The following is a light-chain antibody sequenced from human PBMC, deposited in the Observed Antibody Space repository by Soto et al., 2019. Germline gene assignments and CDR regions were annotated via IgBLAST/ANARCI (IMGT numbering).Light chain of an antibody. CDR2: DVS. CDR1: QSVDSY. Sequence: EIVLTQSPVTLSLSPGDIATLSCRASQSVDSYLAWYQQKPGQAPRLIIYDVSNRATGIPARFSGSGSGTECRLTISTMQPDDVATYYCQQYDSFSVTLGQGTRLEI. J-gene: IGKJ5*01. V-gene: IGKV3-11*01. CDR3: QQYDSFSVT.